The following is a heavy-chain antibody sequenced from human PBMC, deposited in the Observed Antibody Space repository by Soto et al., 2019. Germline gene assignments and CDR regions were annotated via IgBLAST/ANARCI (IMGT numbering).Heavy chain of an antibody. J-gene: IGHJ4*02. CDR3: TRDRSGGSCLDY. V-gene: IGHV3-30-3*01. CDR1: GFTFSSYA. D-gene: IGHD2-15*01. CDR2: ISFDGDNK. Sequence: QVQLVESGGGVVQPGRSLRLSCAASGFTFSSYAMHWVRQAPGKGLEWVAVISFDGDNKYYADSVKGRFTISRDNSKNTLYLQMNSLRAEDAGLYYCTRDRSGGSCLDYWGQGTLVTVSS.